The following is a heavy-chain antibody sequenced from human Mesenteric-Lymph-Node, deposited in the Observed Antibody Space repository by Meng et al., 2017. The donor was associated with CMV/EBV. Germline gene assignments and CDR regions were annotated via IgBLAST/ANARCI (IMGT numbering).Heavy chain of an antibody. J-gene: IGHJ4*02. CDR1: GYTFASYY. D-gene: IGHD1-1*01. V-gene: IGHV1-46*01. CDR3: AREGTKDPLYYFHY. Sequence: ASGYTFASYYIHWVRQAPGQGLEWMAIINPSGGSTNYAQKCQGRVTITKDTSTSTVYMELSSLTSEDTTMYYCAREGTKDPLYYFHYWGQGTLVTVSS. CDR2: INPSGGST.